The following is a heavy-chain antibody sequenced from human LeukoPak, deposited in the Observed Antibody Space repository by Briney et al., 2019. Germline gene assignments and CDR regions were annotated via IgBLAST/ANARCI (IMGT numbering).Heavy chain of an antibody. CDR3: AREGVLRHNAFDI. CDR2: ITSDSTI. D-gene: IGHD2/OR15-2a*01. Sequence: PGGSLRLSCAASGFAFSSDEMNWVRQAPGKGLEWVSYITSDSTIYYADSVKGRFTISRDNAKNSLYLQMNSLRAEDTALYYCAREGVLRHNAFDIWGQGTMVTVSS. CDR1: GFAFSSDE. V-gene: IGHV3-48*03. J-gene: IGHJ3*02.